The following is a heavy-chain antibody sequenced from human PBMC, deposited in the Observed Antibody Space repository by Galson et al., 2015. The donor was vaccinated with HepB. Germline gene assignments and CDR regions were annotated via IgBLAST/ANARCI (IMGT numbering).Heavy chain of an antibody. J-gene: IGHJ4*02. CDR3: ARDPHNYYDSSRVFDY. CDR1: GYTFTSYG. V-gene: IGHV1-18*04. CDR2: ISAYNGNT. Sequence: SVKVSCKASGYTFTSYGISWVRQAPGQGLEWMGWISAYNGNTNYAQKLQGRVTMTTDTSTSTAYMELRSLRSDDTAVYYCARDPHNYYDSSRVFDYWGQGTLVTVSS. D-gene: IGHD3-22*01.